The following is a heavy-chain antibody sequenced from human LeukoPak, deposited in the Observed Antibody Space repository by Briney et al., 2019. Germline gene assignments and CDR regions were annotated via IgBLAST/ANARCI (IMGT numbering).Heavy chain of an antibody. J-gene: IGHJ4*02. D-gene: IGHD4-17*01. CDR1: GYTFTAYY. CDR2: INPSGGST. V-gene: IGHV1-46*01. CDR3: ARGGYGDRIDY. Sequence: ASVKVSCKASGYTFTAYYMHWVRQAPGQGLEWMGIINPSGGSTSYAQKFQGRVTMTRDTSTSTVYMELSRLRSEDTAVYYCARGGYGDRIDYWGQGTLVSVSS.